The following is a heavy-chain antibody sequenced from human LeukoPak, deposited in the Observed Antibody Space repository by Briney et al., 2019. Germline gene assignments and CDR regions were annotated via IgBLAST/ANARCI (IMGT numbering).Heavy chain of an antibody. CDR3: AKDSTVPAVPHFDY. CDR1: GGSISSYY. V-gene: IGHV4-59*01. CDR2: IYYSGST. D-gene: IGHD2-2*01. Sequence: SETLSLTCTVSGGSISSYYWSWIRQPPGKGLEWIGYIYYSGSTNYNPSLKSRVTISVDTSKNQFSLKLSSVTAADTAVYYCAKDSTVPAVPHFDYWGQGTLVTVSS. J-gene: IGHJ4*02.